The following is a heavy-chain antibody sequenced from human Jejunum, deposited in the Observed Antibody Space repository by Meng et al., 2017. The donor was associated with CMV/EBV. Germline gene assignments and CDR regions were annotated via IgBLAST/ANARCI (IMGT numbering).Heavy chain of an antibody. CDR2: INSDGSRT. V-gene: IGHV3-74*01. CDR1: AFTFSSYW. CDR3: ARNARGSGY. Sequence: SCAASAFTFSSYWMHWVRQAPGKGLVWVSRINSDGSRTSYADSVKGRFTISRDNAKNSLFLQMNSLRAEDTAMYYCARNARGSGYWGQGTLVTVSS. D-gene: IGHD3-10*01. J-gene: IGHJ4*02.